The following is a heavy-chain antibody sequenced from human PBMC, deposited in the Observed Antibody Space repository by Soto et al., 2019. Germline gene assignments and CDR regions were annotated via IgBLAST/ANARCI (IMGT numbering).Heavy chain of an antibody. CDR2: ISGSGGST. Sequence: EVQLLESGGGLVQPGGSLRLSCAASGFTFSSYAMRWVRQAPVKGLEWVSAISGSGGSTYYADSVKGRFTISRDNSKNTLYLQMNSLRAEDTDVYYCGRRGSGSYYDYWGQGTLVTVSS. CDR3: GRRGSGSYYDY. J-gene: IGHJ4*02. D-gene: IGHD1-26*01. CDR1: GFTFSSYA. V-gene: IGHV3-23*01.